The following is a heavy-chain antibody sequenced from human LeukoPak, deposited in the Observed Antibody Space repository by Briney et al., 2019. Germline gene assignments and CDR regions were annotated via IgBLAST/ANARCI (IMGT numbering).Heavy chain of an antibody. Sequence: GGSLRLSCAASGFTFSSYAMSWVGQAPGKGLEGVSAISGSGGRTYYADSVKGRFTISRDNSKNTLYLQINSLRAEDTAVYYCAKDVSDSSGYYYRGGLDYWGRGTLVTVSS. CDR2: ISGSGGRT. V-gene: IGHV3-23*01. CDR3: AKDVSDSSGYYYRGGLDY. CDR1: GFTFSSYA. J-gene: IGHJ4*02. D-gene: IGHD3-22*01.